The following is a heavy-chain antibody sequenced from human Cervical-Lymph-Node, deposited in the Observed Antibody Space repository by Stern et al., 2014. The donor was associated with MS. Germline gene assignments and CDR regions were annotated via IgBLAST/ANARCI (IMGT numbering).Heavy chain of an antibody. Sequence: QLQLVQSGAEVKKPGSSVRVSCKASGGTFNTYTVYWVRQAPGQGLEWMGQIIPMLDLPVYAQRFQGRVTLPLDKSTYTAYIPLNSLTSEDAAVYYCARPRGREADSALDYWGRGTLVTVSS. V-gene: IGHV1-69*09. J-gene: IGHJ4*02. D-gene: IGHD1-26*01. CDR1: GGTFNTYT. CDR3: ARPRGREADSALDY. CDR2: IIPMLDLP.